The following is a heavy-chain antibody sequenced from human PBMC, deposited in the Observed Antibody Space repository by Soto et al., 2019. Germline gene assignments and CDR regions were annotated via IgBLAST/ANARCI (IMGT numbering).Heavy chain of an antibody. CDR2: ISSSGSTI. V-gene: IGHV3-48*03. D-gene: IGHD3-10*01. Sequence: PGGSLRLSCAASGFTFSSYEMNWVRQAPGKGLEWVSYISSSGSTIYYADSVKGRFTISRDNAKNSLYLQMNSLRAEDTAVYYCSRDGYTMVRVKTNFDYWGQGTLVTVSS. CDR3: SRDGYTMVRVKTNFDY. J-gene: IGHJ4*02. CDR1: GFTFSSYE.